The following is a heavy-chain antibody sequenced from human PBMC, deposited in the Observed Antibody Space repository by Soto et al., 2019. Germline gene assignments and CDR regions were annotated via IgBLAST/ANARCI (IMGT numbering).Heavy chain of an antibody. CDR2: IYNDGTT. J-gene: IGHJ5*02. CDR3: ARENYGDYLNWFDP. CDR1: GFTVSTNY. Sequence: GGSLRLSCVASGFTVSTNYISWVRQTAGKGLEWVSIIYNDGTTFYKDSVKDRFTISRDNAKNSLYLQMNSLRDEDTAVYYCARENYGDYLNWFDPWGQGTLVTVSS. V-gene: IGHV3-66*01. D-gene: IGHD4-17*01.